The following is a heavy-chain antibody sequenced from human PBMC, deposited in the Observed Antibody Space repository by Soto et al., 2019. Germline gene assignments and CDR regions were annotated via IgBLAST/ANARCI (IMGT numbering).Heavy chain of an antibody. J-gene: IGHJ4*02. Sequence: QITLKESGPTLVKPTQTLTLTCSFSGFSLSTTGVGVGWIRQSPGKALEWLAIIYWDKDKRYSPSLKSRVTITNDTSKNQVVLTVTNMDPVDTGTYYCARSLWFGELHWGQGALVTVSS. V-gene: IGHV2-5*02. CDR2: IYWDKDK. D-gene: IGHD3-10*01. CDR1: GFSLSTTGVG. CDR3: ARSLWFGELH.